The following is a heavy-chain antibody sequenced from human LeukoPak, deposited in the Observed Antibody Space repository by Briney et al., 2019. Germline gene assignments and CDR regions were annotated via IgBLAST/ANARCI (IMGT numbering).Heavy chain of an antibody. D-gene: IGHD3-9*01. CDR1: DYSISSGYY. J-gene: IGHJ4*02. Sequence: SETLSLTCTVSDYSISSGYYWGWIRQPPGKGLEWIGNIYHSGSTYYNPSLKSRVTISVDTSKNQFSLKLSSVTAADTAVYYCARGGTYYDILTGYLSSSLYDYWGQGTLVTVSS. CDR3: ARGGTYYDILTGYLSSSLYDY. V-gene: IGHV4-38-2*02. CDR2: IYHSGST.